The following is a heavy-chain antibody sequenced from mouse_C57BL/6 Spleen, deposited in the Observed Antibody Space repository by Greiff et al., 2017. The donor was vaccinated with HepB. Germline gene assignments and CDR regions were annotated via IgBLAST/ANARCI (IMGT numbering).Heavy chain of an antibody. CDR1: GYSFTGYY. J-gene: IGHJ3*01. D-gene: IGHD1-1*01. V-gene: IGHV1-42*01. CDR2: INPSTGGT. CDR3: ARSEIYYYGSSPFAY. Sequence: EVQLQESGPELVKPGASVKISCKASGYSFTGYYMNWVKQSPEKSLEWIGEINPSTGGTTYNQKFKAKTTLTVDKSSSTAYMQLKSLTSEDSAVYYCARSEIYYYGSSPFAYWGQGTLVTVSA.